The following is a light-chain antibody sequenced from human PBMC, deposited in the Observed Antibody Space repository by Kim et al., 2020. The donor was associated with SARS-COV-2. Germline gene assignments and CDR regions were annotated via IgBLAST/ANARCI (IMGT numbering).Light chain of an antibody. Sequence: LSPGKNATPSCRARRRVSSSYLAWYQPEPGQGPRILIYGAASTATGIRDRFSGSGSGTDFTLSSSRLEPDDVEEYYCQQNGRSRTFGQGTKVDIK. CDR2: GAA. J-gene: IGKJ1*01. CDR3: QQNGRSRT. CDR1: RRVSSSY. V-gene: IGKV3-20*01.